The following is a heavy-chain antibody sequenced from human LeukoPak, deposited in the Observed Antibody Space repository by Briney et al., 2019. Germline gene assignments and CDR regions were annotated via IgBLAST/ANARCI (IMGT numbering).Heavy chain of an antibody. J-gene: IGHJ4*02. CDR3: ARGSSANPAQMLRGVLDY. CDR1: GFTFSNYW. Sequence: PGGSLRLSCAASGFTFSNYWMHWVRQAPGKGLVWDSRLNSDVSSTAYADSVKGRFTISRDNAKNTLYLQMNSLRAEDTAVYYCARGSSANPAQMLRGVLDYWGQGTLVTVSS. CDR2: LNSDVSST. V-gene: IGHV3-74*01. D-gene: IGHD3-10*01.